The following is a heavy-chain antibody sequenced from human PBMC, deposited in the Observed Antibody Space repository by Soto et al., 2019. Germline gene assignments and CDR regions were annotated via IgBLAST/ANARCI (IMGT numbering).Heavy chain of an antibody. V-gene: IGHV4-30-4*01. CDR3: ARGRYYLSGDCFPNWFDP. Sequence: PSETLSLTCSVSGASVTSPEHYWTWIRQSPGKGLEWIGYIYYGGSTVYNPSLKGRSTVSLDTSKNQFSLNLTSVTAADTAVYFCARGRYYLSGDCFPNWFDPWGQGTLVTVSS. D-gene: IGHD2-21*02. CDR2: IYYGGST. J-gene: IGHJ5*02. CDR1: GASVTSPEHY.